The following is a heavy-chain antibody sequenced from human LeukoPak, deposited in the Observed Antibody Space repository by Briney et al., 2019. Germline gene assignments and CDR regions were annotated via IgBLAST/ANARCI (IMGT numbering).Heavy chain of an antibody. Sequence: ASVKLSCKASGGTFSSYAISWVRQAPGQGLEWMGGIIPIFGTANYAQKFQGRVTITTDESTSTAYMGLSSLRSEDTAVYYCARGRWYYDSSGSDQIDYWGQGTLVTVSS. V-gene: IGHV1-69*05. CDR1: GGTFSSYA. CDR2: IIPIFGTA. J-gene: IGHJ4*02. D-gene: IGHD3-22*01. CDR3: ARGRWYYDSSGSDQIDY.